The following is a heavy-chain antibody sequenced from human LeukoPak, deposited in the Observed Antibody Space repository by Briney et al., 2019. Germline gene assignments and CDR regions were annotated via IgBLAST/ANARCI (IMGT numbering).Heavy chain of an antibody. CDR2: ISYDGSDK. Sequence: GGSLRLPCAASGFTFSTYDMHWVRQAPGKGLEWVAIISYDGSDKYYADSVKGRFTISRDNSKNTLYLQMNSLRAEDTAVYYCAKDFGEAAFDIWGQGTMVTVSS. CDR1: GFTFSTYD. CDR3: AKDFGEAAFDI. V-gene: IGHV3-30*18. D-gene: IGHD3-10*01. J-gene: IGHJ3*02.